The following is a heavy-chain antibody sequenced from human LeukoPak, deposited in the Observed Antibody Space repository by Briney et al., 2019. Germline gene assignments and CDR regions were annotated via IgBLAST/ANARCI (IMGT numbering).Heavy chain of an antibody. Sequence: SETLSLTCTVSGGSISSNYWSWIRQPPGKGLEWIGYIYYNGGTNYNPSLKSLVTISIDTSTNQFSLRLNSMTAADTAVYYCARVLRAASWRSYDYWGQGSLVTVSS. CDR1: GGSISSNY. V-gene: IGHV4-59*01. D-gene: IGHD5-18*01. J-gene: IGHJ4*02. CDR3: ARVLRAASWRSYDY. CDR2: IYYNGGT.